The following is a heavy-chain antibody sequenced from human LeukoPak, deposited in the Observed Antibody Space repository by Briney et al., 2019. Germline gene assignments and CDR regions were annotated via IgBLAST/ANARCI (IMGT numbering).Heavy chain of an antibody. CDR1: GYTFTSYG. D-gene: IGHD5/OR15-5a*01. V-gene: IGHV1-2*02. J-gene: IGHJ6*03. Sequence: ASVKVSCKASGYTFTSYGISWVRQAPGQGLEWMGWINPNSGGTNYAQKFQGRVTMTRDTSISIAYMELSRLRSDDTAVYYCARGSRDYYYYYMDVWGKGTTVTVSS. CDR3: ARGSRDYYYYYMDV. CDR2: INPNSGGT.